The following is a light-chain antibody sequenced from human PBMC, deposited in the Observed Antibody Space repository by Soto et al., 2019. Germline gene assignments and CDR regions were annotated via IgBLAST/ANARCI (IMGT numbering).Light chain of an antibody. V-gene: IGLV9-49*01. CDR1: SVYSNYE. CDR3: GADHGSESNFVSVV. Sequence: QTVVTQPPSVSASLGASVTLTCTLSSVYSNYEVDWYQQRPGKGPRFVMRVGTGGIVGSKGDGIPDRFSVLGSGLNRYLTIKNIQEEDESDYHCGADHGSESNFVSVVFGGGTKLTVL. J-gene: IGLJ2*01. CDR2: VGTGGIVG.